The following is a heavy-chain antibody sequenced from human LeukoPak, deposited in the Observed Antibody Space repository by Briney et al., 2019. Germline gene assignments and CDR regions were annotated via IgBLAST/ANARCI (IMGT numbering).Heavy chain of an antibody. CDR1: GFTFSSYE. CDR2: INHGGTDT. D-gene: IGHD2/OR15-2a*01. V-gene: IGHV3-74*01. J-gene: IGHJ2*01. CDR3: ARDVNLLFFDV. Sequence: GGSLRLSCAASGFTFSSYEMNWVRQAPGQGLMWVARINHGGTDTSYADSVKGRFTVSRDNAKNTVYLQMNSLGFDDTAMYYCARDVNLLFFDVWGRGTLVAVSS.